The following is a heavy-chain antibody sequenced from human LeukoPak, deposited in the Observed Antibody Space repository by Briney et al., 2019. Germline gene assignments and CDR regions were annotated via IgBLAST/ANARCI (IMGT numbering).Heavy chain of an antibody. V-gene: IGHV4-39*07. D-gene: IGHD1-14*01. J-gene: IGHJ6*03. Sequence: PSETLSLTCTVSGGSISSTSYYWGWIRQPPGKGLEWIGSIYYSGSTSYNPSLRSRVTISVDTSKDQFSLKLSSVTAADTAVYYCARGRYESTRLSAYYYYYMDVWGKGTTVTVSS. CDR2: IYYSGST. CDR3: ARGRYESTRLSAYYYYYMDV. CDR1: GGSISSTSYY.